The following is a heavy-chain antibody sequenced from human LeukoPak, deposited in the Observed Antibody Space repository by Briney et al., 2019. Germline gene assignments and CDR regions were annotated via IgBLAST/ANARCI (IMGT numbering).Heavy chain of an antibody. J-gene: IGHJ6*02. Sequence: PSQTLSLTCTVSGGSISSGSYYWSWIRQPAGKGLEWIGRIYTSGSTNYNPSLKSRVTISVDTSKNQFSLKLSSVTAADTAVYYCASSPSYCSSTSCHGGGDYYGTDVWGQGTTVTVSS. CDR2: IYTSGST. V-gene: IGHV4-61*02. CDR1: GGSISSGSYY. D-gene: IGHD2-2*01. CDR3: ASSPSYCSSTSCHGGGDYYGTDV.